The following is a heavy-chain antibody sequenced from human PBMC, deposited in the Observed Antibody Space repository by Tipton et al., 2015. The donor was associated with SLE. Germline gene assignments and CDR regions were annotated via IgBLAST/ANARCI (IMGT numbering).Heavy chain of an antibody. Sequence: TLSLTCSVSGGSISSHYWSWIRQPPGKGLEWIAYIYYSGSTNYNPSLKNRVTISVDTSKNQFSLKLTSVTAADTAVYYCARGGLDWSFDYWGQGTLVTVSS. D-gene: IGHD3/OR15-3a*01. J-gene: IGHJ4*02. CDR2: IYYSGST. CDR1: GGSISSHY. V-gene: IGHV4-59*11. CDR3: ARGGLDWSFDY.